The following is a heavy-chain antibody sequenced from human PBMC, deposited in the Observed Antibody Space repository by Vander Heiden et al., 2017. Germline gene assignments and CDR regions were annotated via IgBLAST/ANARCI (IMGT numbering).Heavy chain of an antibody. CDR2: IIPILGTP. J-gene: IGHJ5*02. CDR1: GGTFSSYA. Sequence: QVQLVQSGAEVKKPGSSVKVSCKASGGTFSSYAISWVRQAPGQGLEWMGGIIPILGTPNYAQKFQGRVTITADESTSTAYMELSSLRSEDTAVYYCARVFRGGSDKYQLLLTGRGWFDPWGQGTLVTVSS. V-gene: IGHV1-69*01. CDR3: ARVFRGGSDKYQLLLTGRGWFDP. D-gene: IGHD2-2*01.